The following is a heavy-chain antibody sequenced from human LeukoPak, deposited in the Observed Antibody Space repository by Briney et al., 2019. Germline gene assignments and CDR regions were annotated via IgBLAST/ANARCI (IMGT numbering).Heavy chain of an antibody. CDR2: ISGSGGST. V-gene: IGHV3-23*01. D-gene: IGHD3-9*01. J-gene: IGHJ4*02. CDR1: GFTFSSYA. Sequence: GGSLRLSCAASGFTFSSYAMSRVRQAPGKGLEWVSAISGSGGSTYYADSVKGRFTISRDNSKNTLYLQMNSLRAEDTAVYYCAKGTLRYFDWFPGYWGQGTLVIVSS. CDR3: AKGTLRYFDWFPGY.